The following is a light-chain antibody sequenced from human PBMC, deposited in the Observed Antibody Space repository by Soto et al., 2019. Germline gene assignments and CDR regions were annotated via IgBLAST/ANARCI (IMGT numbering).Light chain of an antibody. CDR3: HQYGSSPPVT. Sequence: ENVLTQSPGTLSLSPGETATLSCRASQSVSSSYLAWYQQKPGQAPRLLIYGASSRATGIPDRFSGSGSGTDFTLTISRLEPEDFAMYYCHQYGSSPPVTFGQGTRLEIK. V-gene: IGKV3-20*01. CDR2: GAS. CDR1: QSVSSSY. J-gene: IGKJ5*01.